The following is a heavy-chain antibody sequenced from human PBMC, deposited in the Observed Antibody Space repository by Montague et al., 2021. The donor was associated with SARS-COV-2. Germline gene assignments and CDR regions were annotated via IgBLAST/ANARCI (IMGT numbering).Heavy chain of an antibody. D-gene: IGHD3-10*01. CDR3: AKDATIFWFERGRGTFDH. CDR2: ISYDGSIQ. CDR1: GFTFNNFG. J-gene: IGHJ4*02. V-gene: IGHV3-30*18. Sequence: SLRLSCAASGFTFNNFGMHWVRQAPGQGLERVAVISYDGSIQYYADSVEGRFTISRDWSKNTLYLQMSSLRPEDTAVYYCAKDATIFWFERGRGTFDHWGQGTLVAVSS.